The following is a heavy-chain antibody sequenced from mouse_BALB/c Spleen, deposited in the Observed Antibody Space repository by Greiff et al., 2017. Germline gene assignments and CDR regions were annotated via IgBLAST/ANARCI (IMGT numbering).Heavy chain of an antibody. CDR1: GFSLTSYG. CDR3: ARDGYDVRGYAMDY. CDR2: IWAGGST. J-gene: IGHJ4*01. D-gene: IGHD2-14*01. V-gene: IGHV2-9*02. Sequence: VKLVESGPGLVAPSQSLSITCTVSGFSLTSYGVHWVRQPPGKGLEWLGVIWAGGSTNYNSALMSRLSISKDNSKSQVFLKMNSLQTDDTAMYYCARDGYDVRGYAMDYWGQGTSVTVSS.